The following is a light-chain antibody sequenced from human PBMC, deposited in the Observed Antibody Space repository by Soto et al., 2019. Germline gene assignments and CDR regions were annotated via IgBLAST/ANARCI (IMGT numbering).Light chain of an antibody. CDR2: AAS. V-gene: IGKV1-6*01. J-gene: IGKJ1*01. CDR1: QGIRND. Sequence: AIQMTQSPSSLSASVGDRVTITCRASQGIRNDLGWYQQKPGKAPKLLIYAASSLQSGVPSRFSGSGSGTDFTLTISRLEPEDFAVYYCQQYGSSLTWTFGQGTKVDIK. CDR3: QQYGSSLTWT.